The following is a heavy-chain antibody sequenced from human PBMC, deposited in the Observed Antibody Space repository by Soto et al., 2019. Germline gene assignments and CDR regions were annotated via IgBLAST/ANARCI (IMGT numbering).Heavy chain of an antibody. CDR1: GFTFSSYA. D-gene: IGHD6-13*01. V-gene: IGHV3-30-3*01. Sequence: GGSLRLSCAASGFTFSSYAMHWVRQAPGKGLEWVAVISYDGSNKYYADSVKGRFTISRDNSKNTLYLQMNSLRAEDTAVYYCARDEGGREQQLVRPLFYGMDVWGQGTTVTVSS. J-gene: IGHJ6*02. CDR2: ISYDGSNK. CDR3: ARDEGGREQQLVRPLFYGMDV.